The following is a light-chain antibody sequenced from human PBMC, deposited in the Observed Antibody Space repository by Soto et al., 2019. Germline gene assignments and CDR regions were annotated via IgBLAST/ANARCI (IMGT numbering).Light chain of an antibody. CDR1: QSVSSSY. Sequence: EIVLTQSPGTLSLSPGERATLSCRASQSVSSSYLAWYQQKPGQAPRHLIYDASNRATGIPARFSGSGSGTEFTLTISSIEREDFGVYYFQEHRNWPLTFXGGTKVDIK. CDR2: DAS. J-gene: IGKJ4*01. CDR3: QEHRNWPLT. V-gene: IGKV3-11*01.